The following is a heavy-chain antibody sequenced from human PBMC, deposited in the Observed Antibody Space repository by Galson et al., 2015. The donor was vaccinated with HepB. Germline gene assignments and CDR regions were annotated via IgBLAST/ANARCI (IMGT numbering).Heavy chain of an antibody. CDR1: GYTFTSYG. V-gene: IGHV1-18*04. D-gene: IGHD2-2*01. J-gene: IGHJ5*02. CDR3: ARTGSSTSCYGWFEP. CDR2: ISGYNGNT. Sequence: SVKVSCKASGYTFTSYGISWVRQAPGQGLEWMGWISGYNGNTNYAQKVQGRVTMTTDTSTSTAYMELRSLRSDDTAVYYCARTGSSTSCYGWFEPWGQGTLF.